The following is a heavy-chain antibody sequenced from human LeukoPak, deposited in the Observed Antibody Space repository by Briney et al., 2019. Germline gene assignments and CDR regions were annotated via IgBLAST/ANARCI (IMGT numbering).Heavy chain of an antibody. CDR1: GYTFTGYY. V-gene: IGHV1-2*02. CDR3: ARDTRAWFDP. J-gene: IGHJ5*02. CDR2: INPNSGGT. Sequence: ASVTVSCKASGYTFTGYYIHWVRQAPGQGLEWMGWINPNSGGTNYAQKFQGRVTMTRDTSITTAYMEVSRLRYDDTAVYYCARDTRAWFDPWGQGTLVTVSS. D-gene: IGHD5-24*01.